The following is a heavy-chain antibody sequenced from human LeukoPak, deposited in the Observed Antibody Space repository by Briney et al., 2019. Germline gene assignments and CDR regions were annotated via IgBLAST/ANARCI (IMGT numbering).Heavy chain of an antibody. V-gene: IGHV1-69*04. CDR1: GGTFSSYA. CDR2: IIPILGIA. D-gene: IGHD3-22*01. Sequence: VASVKVSCKASGGTFSSYAISWARQAPGQGLEWMGRIIPILGIANYAQKFQGRVTITADKSTSTAYMELSSLRSEDTAVYYCARESYYDSSGYSDYWGQGTLVTVSS. J-gene: IGHJ4*02. CDR3: ARESYYDSSGYSDY.